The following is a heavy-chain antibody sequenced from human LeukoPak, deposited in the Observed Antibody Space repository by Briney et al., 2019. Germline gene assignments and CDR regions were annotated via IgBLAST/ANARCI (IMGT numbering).Heavy chain of an antibody. V-gene: IGHV4-39*07. CDR3: ARGSVTPDAGY. CDR2: IFYSGIT. D-gene: IGHD4-17*01. CDR1: GGSMSNIYY. J-gene: IGHJ4*02. Sequence: SETLSLTCNVSGGSMSNIYYWGWIRQPPGKGLEWIGNIFYSGITDYNPSLKSRVTISVDTSKSQLSLQLTSVTAADTAVYYCARGSVTPDAGYWGPGTLVTVSS.